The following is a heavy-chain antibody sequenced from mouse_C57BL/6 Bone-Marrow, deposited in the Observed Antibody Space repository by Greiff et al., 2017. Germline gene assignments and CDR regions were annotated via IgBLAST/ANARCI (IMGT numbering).Heavy chain of an antibody. V-gene: IGHV1-9*01. CDR1: GYTFTGYW. Sequence: VQLQQSGAELMKPGASVKLSCKATGYTFTGYWMQWVKQRPGHGLEWIGGIVPGSGGTNYNEKFKGKATITADTSSNTAYMQLSSLTTEDSAIFYCGGRYGYDGGCDLDDWGQGTTVTVSS. J-gene: IGHJ4*01. CDR2: IVPGSGGT. D-gene: IGHD2-2*01. CDR3: GGRYGYDGGCDLDD.